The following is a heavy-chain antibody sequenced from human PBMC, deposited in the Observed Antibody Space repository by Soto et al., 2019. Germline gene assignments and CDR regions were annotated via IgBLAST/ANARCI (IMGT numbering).Heavy chain of an antibody. CDR2: IIPILGIA. D-gene: IGHD6-13*01. J-gene: IGHJ4*02. CDR3: ATSIAAAANFDY. Sequence: QVQLVQSGAEVKKPGSSVKVSCKASGGTFSSYTISWVRQAPGQGLEWMGRIIPILGIANYAQKFQGRVTITADKSTSTAYRELSSLRSEDTAVYYCATSIAAAANFDYWGQGTLVTVSS. CDR1: GGTFSSYT. V-gene: IGHV1-69*02.